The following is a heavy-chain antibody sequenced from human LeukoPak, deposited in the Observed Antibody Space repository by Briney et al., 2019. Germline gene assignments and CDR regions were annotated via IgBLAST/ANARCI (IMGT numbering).Heavy chain of an antibody. CDR1: GFTLSSYA. CDR3: TTEGLPGSFDY. D-gene: IGHD4-11*01. V-gene: IGHV3-15*01. Sequence: GGSLRLSCAASGFTLSSYAMHWVRQAPGQGLEWVGRIKNKADAGTAEYAAPVKGRFTISRDDSKNTVYLQLNSLETEDTAMYYCTTEGLPGSFDYWGQGTLVTVSS. CDR2: IKNKADAGTA. J-gene: IGHJ4*02.